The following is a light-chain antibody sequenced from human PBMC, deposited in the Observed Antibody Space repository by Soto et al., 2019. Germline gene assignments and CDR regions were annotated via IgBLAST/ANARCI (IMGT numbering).Light chain of an antibody. CDR3: QQRSYPIT. CDR2: GAS. Sequence: EIVMTQSPATLSVSPGERATLSCRASQSVSSNLAWYQQKPGQAPRLLIYGASTRATGIPARFSGSGSGTEFTLTISSLQSEDFAVYYCQQRSYPITFGQGTRLEN. CDR1: QSVSSN. V-gene: IGKV3-15*01. J-gene: IGKJ5*01.